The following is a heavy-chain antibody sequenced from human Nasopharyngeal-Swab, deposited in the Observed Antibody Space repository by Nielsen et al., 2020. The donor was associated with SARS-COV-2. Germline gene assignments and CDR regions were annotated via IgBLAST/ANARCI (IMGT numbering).Heavy chain of an antibody. CDR2: IIPIFGTA. CDR3: ARDQAGGGVLGY. J-gene: IGHJ4*02. Sequence: SVKVSYKASGGTFSSYAISWVRQAPGQGLEWMGGIIPIFGTANYAQKFQGRVTITADESTSTAYMELSSLRSEDTAVYYCARDQAGGGVLGYWGQGTLVTVSS. V-gene: IGHV1-69*13. D-gene: IGHD2-8*02. CDR1: GGTFSSYA.